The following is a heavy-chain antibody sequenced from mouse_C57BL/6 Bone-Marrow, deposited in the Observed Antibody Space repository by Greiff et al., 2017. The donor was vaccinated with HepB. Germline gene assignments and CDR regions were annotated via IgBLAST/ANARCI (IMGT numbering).Heavy chain of an antibody. V-gene: IGHV1-54*01. CDR1: GYAFTNYL. D-gene: IGHD1-1*01. CDR2: INPGSGGT. CDR3: ARRGHGSSGYYFDY. J-gene: IGHJ2*01. Sequence: VQLKESGAELVRPGTSVKVSCKASGYAFTNYLIEWVKQRPGQGLEWIGVINPGSGGTNYNEKFKGKATLTADKSSSTAYMQLSSLTSEDSAVYFCARRGHGSSGYYFDYWGQGTTLTVSS.